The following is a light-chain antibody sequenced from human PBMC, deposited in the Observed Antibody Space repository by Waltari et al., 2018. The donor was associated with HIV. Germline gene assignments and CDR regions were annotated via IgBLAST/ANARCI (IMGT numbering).Light chain of an antibody. Sequence: EIVLPQSPATRSLSPGERSTLSCRASQSVSSYLAWYRQKPGQAPRLLIYDASNRAXGIPARFSGSGSGTDFTLTISSLEPEDFAVYYCQQRSNWPWTFGQGTKVEIK. CDR2: DAS. CDR1: QSVSSY. CDR3: QQRSNWPWT. V-gene: IGKV3-11*01. J-gene: IGKJ1*01.